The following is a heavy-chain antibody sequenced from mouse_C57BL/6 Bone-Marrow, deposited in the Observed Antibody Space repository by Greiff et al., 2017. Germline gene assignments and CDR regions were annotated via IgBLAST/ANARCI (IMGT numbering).Heavy chain of an antibody. CDR2: INTNYGTT. CDR3: ARGYDYDYAMDY. CDR1: GYSFTDYN. J-gene: IGHJ4*01. Sequence: VQLQQSGPELVKPGASVKISCKASGYSFTDYNMNWVKQSNGKSLEWIGVINTNYGTTSYNQKFKGKATLTVDQSSSTAYMQLHSLTSEDSAVYDCARGYDYDYAMDYWGQGTSVTVSS. V-gene: IGHV1-39*01. D-gene: IGHD2-4*01.